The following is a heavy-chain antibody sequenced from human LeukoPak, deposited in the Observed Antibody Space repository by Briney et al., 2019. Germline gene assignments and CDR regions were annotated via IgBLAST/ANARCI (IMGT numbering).Heavy chain of an antibody. J-gene: IGHJ4*02. Sequence: SETLSLTCTVSGGSISSYYWSWIRQPPGKGLEWIGYIYYSGSTNYNPSLKSRVTISVDTSKNQFSLKVSSVTAADTAVYYCARGLFYYGSGSHYFDFWGRGTLVTVSS. CDR3: ARGLFYYGSGSHYFDF. CDR2: IYYSGST. V-gene: IGHV4-59*01. CDR1: GGSISSYY. D-gene: IGHD3-10*01.